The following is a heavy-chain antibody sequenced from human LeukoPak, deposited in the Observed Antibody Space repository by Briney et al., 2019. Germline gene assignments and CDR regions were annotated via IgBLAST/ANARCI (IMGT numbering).Heavy chain of an antibody. CDR3: ARVGVVAAGTRGPCDY. Sequence: GGSLRLSCAASGFTFSSYWMHWVRQAPGEGLVWVSRINSDGSSTSYADSVKDRFTISRDNAKNTLYLQMNSLRAEDTAVYYCARVGVVAAGTRGPCDYWGQGTLVTVSS. CDR1: GFTFSSYW. J-gene: IGHJ4*02. V-gene: IGHV3-74*01. D-gene: IGHD6-13*01. CDR2: INSDGSST.